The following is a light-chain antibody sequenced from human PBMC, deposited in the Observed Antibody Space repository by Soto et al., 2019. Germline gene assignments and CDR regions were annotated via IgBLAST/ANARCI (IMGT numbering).Light chain of an antibody. CDR3: ASWDDSLSGRV. Sequence: QSVLTQPPSASGTPGQRVIVSCSGSNSNIGTYTVHWYQQLPGTAPKLLIYTDYQRPSGVPDRFSGSKSGTSASLAISGLQSEDEADYYCASWDDSLSGRVFGGGTKLTVL. CDR1: NSNIGTYT. V-gene: IGLV1-44*01. J-gene: IGLJ3*02. CDR2: TDY.